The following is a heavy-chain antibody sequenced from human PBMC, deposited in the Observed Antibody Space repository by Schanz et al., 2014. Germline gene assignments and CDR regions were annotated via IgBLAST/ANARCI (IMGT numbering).Heavy chain of an antibody. Sequence: EVQLVESGGGFVQPGGSLRLSCAASGFTFSTYAMSWVRQAPGKGLEWVSAISGSGGSTYYADSVKGRFTMSRDNSKNTLYLQMNSLRAEDTAVYYCARANYRRKINFDYWGRGTLVTVSS. CDR1: GFTFSTYA. J-gene: IGHJ4*02. V-gene: IGHV3-23*04. CDR2: ISGSGGST. D-gene: IGHD3-10*01. CDR3: ARANYRRKINFDY.